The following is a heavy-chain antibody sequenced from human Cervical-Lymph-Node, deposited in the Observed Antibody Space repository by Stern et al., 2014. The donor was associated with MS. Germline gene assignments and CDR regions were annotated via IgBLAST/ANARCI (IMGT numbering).Heavy chain of an antibody. D-gene: IGHD1-14*01. J-gene: IGHJ5*02. Sequence: EDQLVESGGGLVQPGGSLGLSGAASGFTFSSYSMNWVRQAPGKGLEWVSYISSSSSTIYYADSVKGRFTISRDNAKNSLYLQMNSLRDEDTAVYYCAREDELGGTAWGQGTLVTVSS. CDR1: GFTFSSYS. CDR2: ISSSSSTI. CDR3: AREDELGGTA. V-gene: IGHV3-48*02.